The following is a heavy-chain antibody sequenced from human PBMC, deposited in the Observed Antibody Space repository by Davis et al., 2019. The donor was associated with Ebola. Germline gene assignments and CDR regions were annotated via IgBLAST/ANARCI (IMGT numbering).Heavy chain of an antibody. J-gene: IGHJ6*02. CDR1: GDSISSYY. Sequence: SETLSLTCAVSGDSISSYYWSWIRQPPGRGLEWIGYVYYSGRTDYNPSLKSRVTISVDTSKNQFSLKLSSVTAADTAVYYCARLYTAMVFYGMDVWGQGTTVTVSS. CDR3: ARLYTAMVFYGMDV. V-gene: IGHV4-59*08. D-gene: IGHD5-18*01. CDR2: VYYSGRT.